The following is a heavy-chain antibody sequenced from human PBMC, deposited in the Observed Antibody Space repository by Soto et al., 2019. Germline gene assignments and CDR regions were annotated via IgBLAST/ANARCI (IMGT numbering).Heavy chain of an antibody. CDR3: ARDGEGY. J-gene: IGHJ4*02. V-gene: IGHV3-74*01. CDR2: INTDGRET. Sequence: QSVGSLRLSCAASGFIFSNYWMHWVRQVPGKGLVWVSRINTDGRETNYADSVKGRFTVSRDNAKNTQFLQMNSLRVEDTAVYYCARDGEGYWGQGTLVTVSS. D-gene: IGHD2-21*01. CDR1: GFIFSNYW.